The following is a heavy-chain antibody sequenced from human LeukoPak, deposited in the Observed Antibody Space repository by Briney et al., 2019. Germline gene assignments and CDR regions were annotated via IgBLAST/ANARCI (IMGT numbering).Heavy chain of an antibody. Sequence: SETLSLTXTVSGGSISSSSYYWGWIRQPPGKGLVWIGSIYYSGSTYYNPSLKSRVTISVDTSKNQFSLKLSSVTAADTAVYYCARRGAMVRGVIRGYFDYWGQGTLVTVSS. CDR2: IYYSGST. CDR3: ARRGAMVRGVIRGYFDY. D-gene: IGHD3-10*01. V-gene: IGHV4-39*01. CDR1: GGSISSSSYY. J-gene: IGHJ4*02.